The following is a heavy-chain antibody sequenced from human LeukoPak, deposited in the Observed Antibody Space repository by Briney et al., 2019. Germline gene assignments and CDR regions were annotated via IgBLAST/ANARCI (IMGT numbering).Heavy chain of an antibody. CDR1: GFTFSSYA. J-gene: IGHJ3*02. CDR2: ISGSGGST. CDR3: AKDQTYYYDSSGYYFGDDAFDI. Sequence: GGSLRLSCAASGFTFSSYAMSWVRQAPGKGLEWVSAISGSGGSTYYADSVKGRFTISRDNSKNTLYLQMHSLRAEDTAVYYCAKDQTYYYDSSGYYFGDDAFDIWGQGTMVTVSS. V-gene: IGHV3-23*01. D-gene: IGHD3-22*01.